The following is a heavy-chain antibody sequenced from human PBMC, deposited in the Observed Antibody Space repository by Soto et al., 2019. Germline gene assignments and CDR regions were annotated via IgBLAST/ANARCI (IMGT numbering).Heavy chain of an antibody. CDR3: ARDKGSGYADLFQH. V-gene: IGHV4-31*03. CDR2: IYYSGST. CDR1: GGSISSGGYY. J-gene: IGHJ1*01. D-gene: IGHD3-22*01. Sequence: QVQLQESGPGLVKPSQTLSLTCTVSGGSISSGGYYWSWIRQHPGKGLEWIGYIYYSGSTYYNPSLKSRGTISGDTSKNQFALKLSSVTAADTAVYYCARDKGSGYADLFQHWGQGTLVTVSS.